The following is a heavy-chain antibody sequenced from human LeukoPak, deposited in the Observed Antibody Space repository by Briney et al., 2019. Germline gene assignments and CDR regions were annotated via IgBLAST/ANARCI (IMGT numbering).Heavy chain of an antibody. CDR2: IYYSGGT. D-gene: IGHD4-17*01. J-gene: IGHJ4*02. V-gene: IGHV4-59*01. CDR3: ATGERDYGDYVAATRFDY. CDR1: GGSISSYY. Sequence: SETLSLTCTVSGGSISSYYWSWIRQPPGKGLEWIGYIYYSGGTNYNPSLKSRVTISVDTSKNQFSLKLSSVTAADTAVYYCATGERDYGDYVAATRFDYWGQGTLVTVSS.